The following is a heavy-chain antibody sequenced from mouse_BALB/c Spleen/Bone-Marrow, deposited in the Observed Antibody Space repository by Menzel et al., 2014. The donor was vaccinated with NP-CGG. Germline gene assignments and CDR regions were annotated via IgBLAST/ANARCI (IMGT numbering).Heavy chain of an antibody. CDR1: GFTFSSYG. Sequence: EVHLVESGGDLVKPGGSLKLSCAASGFTFSSYGMSWVRQTPDKRLERVATINNGSSYTFYPDSVKGRFTISRDNAKNTLYLQMSSLMSEDTAMYYCARRRDGPYAIDYWGQGTSVTVSS. CDR2: INNGSSYT. D-gene: IGHD2-3*01. CDR3: ARRRDGPYAIDY. V-gene: IGHV5-6*01. J-gene: IGHJ4*01.